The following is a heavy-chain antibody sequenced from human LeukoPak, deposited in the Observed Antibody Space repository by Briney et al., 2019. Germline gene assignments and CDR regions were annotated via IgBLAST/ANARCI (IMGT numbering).Heavy chain of an antibody. CDR2: IYTSEST. Sequence: SETLSLTCTASGGSISSYYWSWIRQPAGKGLEWIGRIYTSESTNYNPSLKSRVTMSVDTSKNQFSLKLSSVTAADTAVYYCARDNLGYCSGGSCGRWFDPWGQGTLVTVSS. D-gene: IGHD2-15*01. CDR1: GGSISSYY. V-gene: IGHV4-4*07. J-gene: IGHJ5*02. CDR3: ARDNLGYCSGGSCGRWFDP.